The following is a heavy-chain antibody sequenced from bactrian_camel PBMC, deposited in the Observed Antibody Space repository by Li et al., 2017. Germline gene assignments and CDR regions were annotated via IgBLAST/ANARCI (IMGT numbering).Heavy chain of an antibody. D-gene: IGHD1*01. CDR1: GLTSSSYC. V-gene: IGHV3S55*01. Sequence: HVQLVESGGGSVQAGGSLRLSCTASGLTSSSYCMAWFRQDAGKEREGVAVIGTDDRTRYADSVKGRIAISKDNNKNTLYLQMNSLKAEDTAMYYCAADPRLWLSCSWTIPRVYDHWGQGTQVTVSA. CDR2: IGTDDRT. CDR3: AADPRLWLSCSWTIPRVYDH. J-gene: IGHJ4*01.